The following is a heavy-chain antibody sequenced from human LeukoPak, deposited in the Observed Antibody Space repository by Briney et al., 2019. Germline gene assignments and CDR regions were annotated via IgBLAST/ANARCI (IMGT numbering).Heavy chain of an antibody. D-gene: IGHD2-15*01. CDR2: IKSKTDGGTT. V-gene: IGHV3-15*01. CDR3: TTAAVVVAAGYRLFDP. J-gene: IGHJ5*02. CDR1: GFTFSNAW. Sequence: GGSLRLSRAASGFTFSNAWMSWVRQAPGKGLEWVGRIKSKTDGGTTDYAAPVKGRFTISRDDSKNTLYLQMNSLKTEDTAVYYCTTAAVVVAAGYRLFDPWGQGTLVTVSS.